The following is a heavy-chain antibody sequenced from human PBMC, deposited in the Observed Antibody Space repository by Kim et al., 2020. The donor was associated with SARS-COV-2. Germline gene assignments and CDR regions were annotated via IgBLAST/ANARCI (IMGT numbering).Heavy chain of an antibody. CDR3: ARRDVGALDY. D-gene: IGHD1-26*01. Sequence: STYSAHSVKGRCTISRDNSTNSLYLQLNSLRAEDTVVYYCARRDVGALDYWGQGSLVTVSS. J-gene: IGHJ4*02. CDR2: ST. V-gene: IGHV3-53*01.